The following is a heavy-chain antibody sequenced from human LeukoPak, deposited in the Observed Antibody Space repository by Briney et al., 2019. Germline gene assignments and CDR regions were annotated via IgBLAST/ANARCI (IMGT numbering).Heavy chain of an antibody. D-gene: IGHD3-22*01. CDR1: GFTFSSYA. CDR3: ARDQEDSSGYYLFDY. V-gene: IGHV3-30-3*01. CDR2: ISYDGSNK. J-gene: IGHJ4*02. Sequence: GRSLRLSCAASGFTFSSYAMHWVRQAPGKGLEWVAVISYDGSNKYYADSVKGRFTISRDNSKNTLCLQMNSLRAEDTAVYYCARDQEDSSGYYLFDYWGQGTLVTVSS.